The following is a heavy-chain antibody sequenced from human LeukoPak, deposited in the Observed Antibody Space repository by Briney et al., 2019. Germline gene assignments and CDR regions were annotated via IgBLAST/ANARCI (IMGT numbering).Heavy chain of an antibody. J-gene: IGHJ4*02. D-gene: IGHD6-19*01. CDR3: ARQTSSGWYWGHFDY. CDR1: GGSISNHY. Sequence: PSETLSLTCTVSGGSISNHYWSWIRQPPGKGLEWIGYIYYSGSTNYNPSLKSRVTISVDTSKNQFSLKLSSVTAADTAVYYCARQTSSGWYWGHFDYWGQGTLVTVSS. V-gene: IGHV4-59*08. CDR2: IYYSGST.